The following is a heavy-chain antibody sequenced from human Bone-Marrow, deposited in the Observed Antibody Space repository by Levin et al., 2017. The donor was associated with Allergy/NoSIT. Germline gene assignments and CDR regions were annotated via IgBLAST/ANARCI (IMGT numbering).Heavy chain of an antibody. V-gene: IGHV1-69*06. J-gene: IGHJ6*02. CDR3: TIPYGLYDRDV. D-gene: IGHD4-17*01. CDR2: IIPIFGPA. Sequence: ASVKVSCKASGGSFNTYALNWVRQAPGQGLEWLGGIIPIFGPANYPQNFQGRVTITADKSTTTAYMELSSLRYEDTAVYYCTIPYGLYDRDVWGQGTTVTVSS. CDR1: GGSFNTYA.